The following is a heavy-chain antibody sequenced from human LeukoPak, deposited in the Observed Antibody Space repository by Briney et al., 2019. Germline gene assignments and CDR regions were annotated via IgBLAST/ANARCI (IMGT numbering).Heavy chain of an antibody. J-gene: IGHJ6*03. V-gene: IGHV4-39*01. CDR1: GGSISGGSSY. CDR2: IYYSGST. CDR3: AGPNYYYMDV. Sequence: SETLSLTCTVSGGSISGGSSYRGWIRQPPGKGLEWIGSIYYSGSTYYNPSLKSRVTISVDTSKNQFSLKLSSVTAADTAVYYCAGPNYYYMDVWGKGTTVTVSS.